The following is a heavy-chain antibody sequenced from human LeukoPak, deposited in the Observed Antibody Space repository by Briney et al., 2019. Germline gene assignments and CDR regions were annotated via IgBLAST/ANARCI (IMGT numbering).Heavy chain of an antibody. D-gene: IGHD3-10*01. V-gene: IGHV1-3*01. Sequence: GASVKVSCKASGYTFTSYAMHWVRQAPGQRLEWMGWINAGSGSTKYSQKFQGRVTITRDTSASTAYMELSSLRSEDTAVYYCARDQYAVRGVKPSFDYWGQGTLVTVSS. CDR2: INAGSGST. J-gene: IGHJ4*02. CDR3: ARDQYAVRGVKPSFDY. CDR1: GYTFTSYA.